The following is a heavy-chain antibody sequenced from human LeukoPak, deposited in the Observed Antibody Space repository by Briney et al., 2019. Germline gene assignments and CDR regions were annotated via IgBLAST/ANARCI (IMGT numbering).Heavy chain of an antibody. CDR2: ISANSGNT. V-gene: IGHV1-18*01. CDR1: GYTFTDNG. J-gene: IGHJ4*02. D-gene: IGHD5-24*01. Sequence: WASVKVSCKASGYTFTDNGISWVRQAPGEGLEWMGWISANSGNTKYAQRFQGRVTMTTGTSSSTVYMELRSLRSDDTAVYYCARDKNYRFDYWGQGTLVTVPS. CDR3: ARDKNYRFDY.